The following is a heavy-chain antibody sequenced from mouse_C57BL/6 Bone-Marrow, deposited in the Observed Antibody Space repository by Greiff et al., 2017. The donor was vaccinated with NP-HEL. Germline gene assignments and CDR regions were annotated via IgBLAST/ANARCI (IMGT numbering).Heavy chain of an antibody. CDR3: ARKDSSGHMY. V-gene: IGHV1-64*01. D-gene: IGHD3-2*02. CDR2: IHPNSGST. J-gene: IGHJ2*01. Sequence: QVHVKQPGAELVKPGASVKLSCKASGYTFTSYWMHWVKQRPGQGLEWIGMIHPNSGSTNYNEKFKSKATLTVDKSSSTAYMQLSSLTSEDSAVYYCARKDSSGHMYWGQGTTLTVSS. CDR1: GYTFTSYW.